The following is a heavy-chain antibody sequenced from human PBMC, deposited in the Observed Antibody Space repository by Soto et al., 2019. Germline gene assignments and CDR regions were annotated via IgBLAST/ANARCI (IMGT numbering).Heavy chain of an antibody. CDR2: IYYIGST. Sequence: PSETLSLTGTVSGGSISSGCYYWSWIRQHPGKGLEWIGYIYYIGSTYYNPSLKSRVTISVDTYKNQFSLKLSSVTAADTAVYYCARELRGDRGMDVWGQGTTVTVSS. V-gene: IGHV4-31*03. J-gene: IGHJ6*02. D-gene: IGHD5-12*01. CDR1: GGSISSGCYY. CDR3: ARELRGDRGMDV.